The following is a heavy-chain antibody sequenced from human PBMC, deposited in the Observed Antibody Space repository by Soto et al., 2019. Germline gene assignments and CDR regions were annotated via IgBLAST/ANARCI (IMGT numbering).Heavy chain of an antibody. D-gene: IGHD6-13*01. CDR3: ARDLDPYSSSWYNWFDP. V-gene: IGHV1-69*13. J-gene: IGHJ5*02. CDR1: GGTFSRYA. Sequence: ASVKVSCKASGGTFSRYAISWVRQAPGQGLEWMGGIIPIFGTANYAQKFQGRVTITADESTSTAYMELSSLRSEDTAVYYCARDLDPYSSSWYNWFDPWGQGTLVTVSS. CDR2: IIPIFGTA.